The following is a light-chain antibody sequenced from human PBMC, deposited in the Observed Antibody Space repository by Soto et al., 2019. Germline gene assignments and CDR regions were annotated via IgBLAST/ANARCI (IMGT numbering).Light chain of an antibody. CDR1: SSDVGGYNY. CDR3: SSYAGSNNLV. CDR2: EVS. Sequence: QYALTQPPSASGSPGQSVTISCTGTSSDVGGYNYVSWYQQHPGKAPKLMIYEVSKRPSGVPDRVSGSKSGNTASLTVSGLQAEDEADYYCSSYAGSNNLVFGGGTKVTVL. J-gene: IGLJ2*01. V-gene: IGLV2-8*01.